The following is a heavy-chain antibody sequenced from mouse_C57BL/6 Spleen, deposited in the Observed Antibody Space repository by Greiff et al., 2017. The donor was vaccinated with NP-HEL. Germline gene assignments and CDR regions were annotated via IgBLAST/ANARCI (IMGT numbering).Heavy chain of an antibody. CDR2: IDPENGDT. D-gene: IGHD1-1*01. CDR1: GFNIKDDY. J-gene: IGHJ2*01. Sequence: EVKLVESGAELVRPGASVKLSCTASGFNIKDDYMHWVKQRPEQGLEWIGWIDPENGDTEYASKFQGKATITADTSSNTAYLQLSSLTSEDTAVYYCTTTGGITTGYWGQGTTLTVSS. CDR3: TTTGGITTGY. V-gene: IGHV14-4*01.